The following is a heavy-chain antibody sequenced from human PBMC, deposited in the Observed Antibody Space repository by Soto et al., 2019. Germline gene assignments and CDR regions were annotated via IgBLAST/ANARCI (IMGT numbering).Heavy chain of an antibody. D-gene: IGHD1-1*01. V-gene: IGHV3-11*01. J-gene: IGHJ4*02. CDR2: ISSGSTNI. CDR3: ARARNAAGSDY. CDR1: GFTFSDFY. Sequence: QVQLVESGGGLVQPGGSLRLSCAASGFTFSDFYMSWIRQAPGKGLEWISYISSGSTNIFYDDSVKGRFTVSRDNAKNSVYLQMDSLRAEDTAVYDCARARNAAGSDYWGQGTLVTVSS.